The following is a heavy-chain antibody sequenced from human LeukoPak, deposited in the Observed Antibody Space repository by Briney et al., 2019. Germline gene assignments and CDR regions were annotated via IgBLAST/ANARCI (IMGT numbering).Heavy chain of an antibody. J-gene: IGHJ4*02. CDR1: GFTFSSYW. CDR3: ARDHSSSWYYFDY. Sequence: GGSLRLSCAASGFTFSSYWMSWVRQAPGKGLEWVANIKHDGSDKYYVDSVKGRFTISRDNAENSLYLQMNSLRAEDTAMYYCARDHSSSWYYFDYWGQGTLVTVSS. CDR2: IKHDGSDK. V-gene: IGHV3-7*01. D-gene: IGHD6-13*01.